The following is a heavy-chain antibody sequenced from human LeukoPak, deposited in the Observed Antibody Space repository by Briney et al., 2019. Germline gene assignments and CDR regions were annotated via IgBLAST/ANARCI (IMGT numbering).Heavy chain of an antibody. Sequence: GGSLRLSCSASGFTFSSYAMHWVRQAPGKGLEYVSAISSNGGSTYYADSVKGRFTISRDNSKNTLYLQMNSLRGEDTAVYYCAKTPGAINYYFDYWGQGTLVTVSS. CDR2: ISSNGGST. V-gene: IGHV3-64*04. CDR1: GFTFSSYA. CDR3: AKTPGAINYYFDY. J-gene: IGHJ4*02. D-gene: IGHD2-2*01.